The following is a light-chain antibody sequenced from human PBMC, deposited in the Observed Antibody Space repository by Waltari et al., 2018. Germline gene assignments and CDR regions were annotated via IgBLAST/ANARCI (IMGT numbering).Light chain of an antibody. CDR1: SSHIGNNV. CDR2: RND. J-gene: IGLJ3*02. CDR3: AAWDARLNGRWE. V-gene: IGLV1-44*01. Sequence: QSVLTQPPSASGTPGQAGPIPCYCSSSHIGNNVVNWYRLVPGTTPNLLIYRNDQRPSGVPDRFSGSKSGTSASLAISGLRSEDEGDYFCAAWDARLNGRWEFGGGTKLTVL.